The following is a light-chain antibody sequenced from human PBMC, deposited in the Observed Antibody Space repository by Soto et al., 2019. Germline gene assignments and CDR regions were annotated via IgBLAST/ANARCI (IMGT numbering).Light chain of an antibody. Sequence: DSVMTQSPDSRAVSLGERATINCKSSQSVLYSSNNKNYLAWYQQKPGQPPKLLIYWASTRESGVPDRFSGSGSGTDFTLTISSLQAEDVAVYYCQQYYSTPWTFGQGTKVDIK. CDR1: QSVLYSSNNKNY. V-gene: IGKV4-1*01. J-gene: IGKJ1*01. CDR2: WAS. CDR3: QQYYSTPWT.